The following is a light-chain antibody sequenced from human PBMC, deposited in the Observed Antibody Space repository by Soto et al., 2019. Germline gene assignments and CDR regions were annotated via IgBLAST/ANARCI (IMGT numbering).Light chain of an antibody. CDR3: QQYDNLPIT. Sequence: DIQMTQSPSTLSASVGDRVTITCRASQSISSWLAWYQQKPGKAPKLLIYAASSLQSGVPSRFSGSGSGTDFTLTISSLQPEDSATYYCQQYDNLPITLGQGTRLEIK. CDR1: QSISSW. CDR2: AAS. J-gene: IGKJ5*01. V-gene: IGKV1-5*01.